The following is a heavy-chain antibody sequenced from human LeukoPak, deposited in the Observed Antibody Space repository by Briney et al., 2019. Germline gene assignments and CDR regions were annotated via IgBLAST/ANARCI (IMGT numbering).Heavy chain of an antibody. D-gene: IGHD6-6*01. V-gene: IGHV3-30-3*01. J-gene: IGHJ2*01. Sequence: PGGSLRLSCAASGFTFSSYAMHWVRQAPGKGLEWVVVISYDGSNKYYADSVKGRFTVSRDNSKSKVYVQMNSLRAEDTAVYYCARSGPGAARRYSDLWGRGTLVTVSS. CDR1: GFTFSSYA. CDR3: ARSGPGAARRYSDL. CDR2: ISYDGSNK.